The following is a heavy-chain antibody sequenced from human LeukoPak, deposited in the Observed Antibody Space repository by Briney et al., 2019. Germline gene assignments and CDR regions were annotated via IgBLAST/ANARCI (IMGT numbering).Heavy chain of an antibody. CDR1: GGTFSSYA. D-gene: IGHD2-2*01. V-gene: IGHV1-69*01. Sequence: SVKVSCKASGGTFSSYAISWVRQAPGQGLEWMGGIIPIFGTANYAQKFQGRVTITADESTSTTYMELSSLRSEDTAVYYCARGDCSSTSCYSYYYMDVWGKGTTVTVSS. CDR2: IIPIFGTA. J-gene: IGHJ6*03. CDR3: ARGDCSSTSCYSYYYMDV.